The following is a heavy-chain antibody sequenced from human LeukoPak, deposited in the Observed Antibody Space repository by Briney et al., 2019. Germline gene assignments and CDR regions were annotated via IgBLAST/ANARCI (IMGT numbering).Heavy chain of an antibody. CDR3: ARDQYYETSVNYLPLGIFDV. CDR2: INTGNGYT. D-gene: IGHD3-22*01. CDR1: GGTFSSYA. Sequence: GASVKVSCKASGGTFSSYAISWVRQAPGRRLEWMGWINTGNGYTKYSQDFHDRVTLTRDTSASTAYMELSRLRSEDTAVYYCARDQYYETSVNYLPLGIFDVWGQGALVTVSS. V-gene: IGHV1-3*03. J-gene: IGHJ3*01.